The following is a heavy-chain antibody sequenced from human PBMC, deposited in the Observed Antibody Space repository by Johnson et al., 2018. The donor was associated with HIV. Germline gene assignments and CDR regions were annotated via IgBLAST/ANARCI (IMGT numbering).Heavy chain of an antibody. V-gene: IGHV3-66*01. D-gene: IGHD3-10*01. CDR3: ARDEVAGSDDAFDI. Sequence: VQLVESGGGLVKPGGSLRLSCAVSGFTFSDYYMSWVRQAPGKGLEWVSVIFSVGDVYYADPVKGRFTISRDNSKNTLYLQMNSLRAEDTAVYYCARDEVAGSDDAFDIWGQGTMVTVSS. CDR2: IFSVGDV. J-gene: IGHJ3*02. CDR1: GFTFSDYY.